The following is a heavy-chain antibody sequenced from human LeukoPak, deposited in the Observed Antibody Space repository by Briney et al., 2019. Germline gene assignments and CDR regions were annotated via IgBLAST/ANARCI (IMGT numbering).Heavy chain of an antibody. CDR3: AREGHTSGFCGSFDI. Sequence: PGGSLRLSCAASGFTVSSSYMSWVRQAPGKGLVWVSVIHSGGSTYYADSVKGRFTISRDNSKNTLYLQLNSLRAEDTAVYYCAREGHTSGFCGSFDIWGQGTTVTISS. V-gene: IGHV3-53*01. CDR2: IHSGGST. J-gene: IGHJ3*02. D-gene: IGHD5-12*01. CDR1: GFTVSSSY.